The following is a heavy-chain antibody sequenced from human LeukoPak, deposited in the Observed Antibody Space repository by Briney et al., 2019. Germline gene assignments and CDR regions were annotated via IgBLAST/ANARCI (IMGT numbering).Heavy chain of an antibody. D-gene: IGHD6-19*01. Sequence: GGSLKISCKGSGYSFTSYWIGWGRQMPGKGLESMGIIYPGDSDTRYRPSFQGHVTISADKSISTAYLQWSSLKASDTAMYYCARRVSVGFDPWGQGTLVTVSS. CDR3: ARRVSVGFDP. CDR1: GYSFTSYW. CDR2: IYPGDSDT. V-gene: IGHV5-51*01. J-gene: IGHJ5*02.